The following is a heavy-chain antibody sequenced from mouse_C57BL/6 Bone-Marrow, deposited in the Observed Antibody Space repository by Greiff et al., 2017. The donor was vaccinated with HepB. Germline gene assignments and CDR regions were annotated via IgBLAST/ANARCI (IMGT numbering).Heavy chain of an antibody. V-gene: IGHV14-3*01. CDR2: IDPANVNT. CDR1: GFTIKNTY. D-gene: IGHD2-3*01. CDR3: ARYDGYSWYFDV. Sequence: VPLQQSVAELVRPGASVKLSCTASGFTIKNTYMHWVKPRPERGLEWIGRIDPANVNTKYAPKFQGKATITADPSSNTAYLQLSSLTSEDTAIYYCARYDGYSWYFDVWGTGTTVTVSS. J-gene: IGHJ1*03.